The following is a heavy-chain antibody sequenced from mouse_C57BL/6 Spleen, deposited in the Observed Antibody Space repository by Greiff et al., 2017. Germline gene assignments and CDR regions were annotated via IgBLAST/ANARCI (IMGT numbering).Heavy chain of an antibody. CDR2: IYPGDGDT. Sequence: QVQLKESGAELVKPGASVKISCKASGYAFSSYWMNWVKQRPGKGLEWIGQIYPGDGDTNYNGKFKGKATLTADESSSTAYMQLSSLTSEDYAVYCCARDDTTVVATNDWGQGTTLTVSS. CDR1: GYAFSSYW. D-gene: IGHD1-1*01. J-gene: IGHJ2*01. CDR3: ARDDTTVVATND. V-gene: IGHV1-80*01.